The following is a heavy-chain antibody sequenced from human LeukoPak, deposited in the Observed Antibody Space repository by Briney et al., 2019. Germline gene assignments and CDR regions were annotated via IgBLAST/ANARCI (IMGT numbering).Heavy chain of an antibody. CDR3: ARHIHSGYEIDF. J-gene: IGHJ4*02. CDR1: GGSISSYY. Sequence: SETLSLTCTVSGGSISSYYWSWIRQPPGKGLEWIGSIYYSGSTYYNPSLKSRVTISVDTSKNQFSLKLTSVTAAETAVYYCARHIHSGYEIDFWGQGTLVTVSS. D-gene: IGHD5-12*01. V-gene: IGHV4-39*01. CDR2: IYYSGST.